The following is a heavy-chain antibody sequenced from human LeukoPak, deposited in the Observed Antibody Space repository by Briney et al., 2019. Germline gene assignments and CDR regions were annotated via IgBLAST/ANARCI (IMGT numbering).Heavy chain of an antibody. Sequence: ASVKVSCKASGYTFTSYDINWVRQATGQALEWMGWMNPNSGNTGYAQKFQGRVTITRNTSISTAYMELSSLRSEDTAVYYCARGRRIAVARVYYFDYWGQGTLVTVSS. CDR1: GYTFTSYD. CDR2: MNPNSGNT. CDR3: ARGRRIAVARVYYFDY. D-gene: IGHD6-19*01. V-gene: IGHV1-8*03. J-gene: IGHJ4*02.